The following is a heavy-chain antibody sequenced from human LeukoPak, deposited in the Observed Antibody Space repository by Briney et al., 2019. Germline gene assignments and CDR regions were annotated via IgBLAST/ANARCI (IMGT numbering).Heavy chain of an antibody. V-gene: IGHV4-4*02. D-gene: IGHD3-10*01. CDR2: IYRSGST. CDR1: GDSISSNKW. CDR3: AKSNGYGLIDI. Sequence: PSETLSLTCAVSGDSISSNKWWHWVRQPPGKGLEWIGEIYRSGSTNYNPSLRSRVSISIDKSNNQFSLKLSSVTAADTAVYYCAKSNGYGLIDIWGQGTMVTVSS. J-gene: IGHJ3*02.